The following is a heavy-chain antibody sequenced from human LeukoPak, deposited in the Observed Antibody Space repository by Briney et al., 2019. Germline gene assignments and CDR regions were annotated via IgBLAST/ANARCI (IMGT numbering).Heavy chain of an antibody. D-gene: IGHD6-13*01. CDR3: AKESGSSSWYYFDY. J-gene: IGHJ4*02. CDR1: GFTFSSYG. CDR2: ILYDGGNK. V-gene: IGHV3-30*18. Sequence: GGSLRLSCAASGFTFSSYGMHWVRQAPGKGLEWVAVILYDGGNKYYADSVKGRFTISRDNSKNTLYLQMNSLRAEDTAVYYCAKESGSSSWYYFDYWGQGTLVTVSS.